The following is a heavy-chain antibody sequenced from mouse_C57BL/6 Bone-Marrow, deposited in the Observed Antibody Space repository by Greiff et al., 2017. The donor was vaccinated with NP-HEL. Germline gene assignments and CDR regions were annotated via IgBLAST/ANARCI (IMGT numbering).Heavy chain of an antibody. CDR2: INPYNGGT. V-gene: IGHV1-19*01. J-gene: IGHJ3*01. CDR3: ARGQVWFAY. Sequence: EVQLQESGPVLVKPGASVKMSCKASGYTFTDYYMNWVKQSHGKSLEWIGVINPYNGGTSYNQKFKGKATLTVDKSSSTAYMELNSLTSEDSAVYYCARGQVWFAYWGQGTLVTVSA. CDR1: GYTFTDYY.